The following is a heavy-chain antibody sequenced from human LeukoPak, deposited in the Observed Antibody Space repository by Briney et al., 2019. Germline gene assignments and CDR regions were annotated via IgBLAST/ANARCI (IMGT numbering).Heavy chain of an antibody. CDR3: VKGLYYDILTGNWFDP. Sequence: GRSLRLSCAASGFTFDDYAMHWVRQAPGKGLEWVSGITWNSDSTGYADSVKGRFTISRDNAKNSLYLEMNSLRVEDTAFYYCVKGLYYDILTGNWFDPWGQGTLVTVSS. CDR2: ITWNSDST. V-gene: IGHV3-9*01. D-gene: IGHD3-9*01. CDR1: GFTFDDYA. J-gene: IGHJ5*02.